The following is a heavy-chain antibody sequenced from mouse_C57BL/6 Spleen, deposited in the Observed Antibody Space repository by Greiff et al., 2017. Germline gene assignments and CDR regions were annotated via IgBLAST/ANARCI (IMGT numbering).Heavy chain of an antibody. Sequence: QVQLQQSGPELVKPGASVKISCKASGYAFSSSWMNWVKQRPGKGLEWIGRIYPGDGDTNYNGKFKGKATLTADKSSSTAYMQLSSLTSEDSAVYFCARSHYDWVYYAMDYWGQGTSVTVSS. V-gene: IGHV1-82*01. CDR3: ARSHYDWVYYAMDY. J-gene: IGHJ4*01. CDR2: IYPGDGDT. D-gene: IGHD2-4*01. CDR1: GYAFSSSW.